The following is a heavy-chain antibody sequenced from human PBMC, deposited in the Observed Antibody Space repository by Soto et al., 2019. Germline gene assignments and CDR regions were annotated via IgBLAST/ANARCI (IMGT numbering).Heavy chain of an antibody. D-gene: IGHD6-19*01. J-gene: IGHJ6*03. V-gene: IGHV1-18*01. Sequence: QVQLVQSGAEVKKPGASVKVSCKASGYTFTTYGISWVRQAPEQGLEWMGWISAYNENTNYAQNLQGRFTMTTVTSTSTAYMELRSLRSDDTAVYYCARAVAGTGAYYYYYMDVWGKGTTVTVSS. CDR1: GYTFTTYG. CDR2: ISAYNENT. CDR3: ARAVAGTGAYYYYYMDV.